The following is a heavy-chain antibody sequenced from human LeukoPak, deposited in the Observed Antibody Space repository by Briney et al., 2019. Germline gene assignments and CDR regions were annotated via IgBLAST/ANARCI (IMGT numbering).Heavy chain of an antibody. D-gene: IGHD3-22*01. CDR3: SRARITKQVVVNRIDY. V-gene: IGHV3-30*01. Sequence: GGSLRLSCAASGFTFNNYAMHWVRQAPGKGLEWVAVISYDGSKKYYADSVKGRFTISRGNSTNTLFLQMDSLRTEDTAVYYCSRARITKQVVVNRIDYWGQGTLVTVSS. CDR1: GFTFNNYA. J-gene: IGHJ4*02. CDR2: ISYDGSKK.